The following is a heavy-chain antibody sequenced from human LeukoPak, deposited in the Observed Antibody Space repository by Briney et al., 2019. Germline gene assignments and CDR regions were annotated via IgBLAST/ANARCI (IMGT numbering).Heavy chain of an antibody. Sequence: PGGSLRLSCAASGFTFSSYSMNWVRQAPGKGLEWVSSISSSSSYIYYADSVKGRFTISRDNAKNSLYLQMNSLRAEDTAVYYCARVPGRVQYSSSRYVDYWGQGTLVTVSS. CDR1: GFTFSSYS. J-gene: IGHJ4*02. CDR3: ARVPGRVQYSSSRYVDY. CDR2: ISSSSSYI. D-gene: IGHD6-13*01. V-gene: IGHV3-21*01.